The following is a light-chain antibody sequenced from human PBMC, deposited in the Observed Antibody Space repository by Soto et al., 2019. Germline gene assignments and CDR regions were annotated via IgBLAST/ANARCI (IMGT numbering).Light chain of an antibody. V-gene: IGKV1-39*01. CDR2: SSS. CDR1: QTINNN. CDR3: QQTYITTIT. Sequence: DIEMTHALASLAASGGERVTISCRTSQTINNNLNCYQQRPGKAPKLLIYSSSSLMGGVPPRFSGCGSGTDVTLTISSLQPEDFATYFCQQTYITTITFGQGKRRDI. J-gene: IGKJ5*01.